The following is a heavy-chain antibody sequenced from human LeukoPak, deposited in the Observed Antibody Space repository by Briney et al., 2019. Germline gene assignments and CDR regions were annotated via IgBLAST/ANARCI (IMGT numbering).Heavy chain of an antibody. Sequence: GGSLSLSRAASGFTFSSYAMSWIRQAPGKGLEWVAGISGSGGSTYYADSVKGGFTVSIDNSKNTLDLQRNGLPAHGTAVYCCAKVVEWGQGTLVTVSS. CDR1: GFTFSSYA. J-gene: IGHJ4*02. CDR3: AKVVE. V-gene: IGHV3-23*01. CDR2: ISGSGGST. D-gene: IGHD3-10*01.